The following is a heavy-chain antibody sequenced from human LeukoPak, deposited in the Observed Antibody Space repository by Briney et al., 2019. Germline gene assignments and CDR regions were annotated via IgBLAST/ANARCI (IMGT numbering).Heavy chain of an antibody. CDR3: TQWADVAPMDV. J-gene: IGHJ6*02. V-gene: IGHV3-73*01. CDR2: IRSKANSYRT. CDR1: GFNFSGST. Sequence: PGGSLRLSCAASGFNFSGSTVHWVRQASGKGLEWVGRIRSKANSYRTAYSESVKGRFSISRDDSKNTSYLQMNSLKSEDTAVYFCTQWADVAPMDVWGQGTTVIVSS. D-gene: IGHD2-8*01.